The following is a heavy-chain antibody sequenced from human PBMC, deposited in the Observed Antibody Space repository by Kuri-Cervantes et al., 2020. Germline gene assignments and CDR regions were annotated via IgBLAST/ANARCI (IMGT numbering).Heavy chain of an antibody. CDR1: GFNFNEYG. J-gene: IGHJ4*02. CDR2: ISADGSDK. CDR3: ARDLYGDSTFDY. Sequence: GESLKISCAASGFNFNEYGMHWGRQAPGKGLEWVAAISADGSDKYYADSVGDRFTISRDNSKNTLYLQMNSLRAEDTAVYYRARDLYGDSTFDYWGQGTLVTVSS. V-gene: IGHV3-30-3*01. D-gene: IGHD4-17*01.